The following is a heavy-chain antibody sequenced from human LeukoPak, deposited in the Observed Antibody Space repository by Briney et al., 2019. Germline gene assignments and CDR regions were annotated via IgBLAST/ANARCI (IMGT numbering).Heavy chain of an antibody. Sequence: ASVKVSCKASGYTFTSYGISWVRQAPGQGLEWMGWISAYNGNTNYAQKLQGRVTMTTDISTSTAYMEVRSLRSDDTAVYYCARDSELAAAGTGYWFDPWGQGTLVTVSS. V-gene: IGHV1-18*01. D-gene: IGHD6-13*01. J-gene: IGHJ5*02. CDR3: ARDSELAAAGTGYWFDP. CDR1: GYTFTSYG. CDR2: ISAYNGNT.